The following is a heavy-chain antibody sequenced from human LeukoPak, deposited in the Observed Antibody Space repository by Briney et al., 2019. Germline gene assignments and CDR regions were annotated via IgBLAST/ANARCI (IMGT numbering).Heavy chain of an antibody. Sequence: SETLSLTCTVSGGSIRSYYWSWIRQPPGRGLEWIGYISDIGRTNYNPSLKSRVSISQDTSKKQFSLKLSSVTAADTAVYYCARASNGSDLDYWGQGTLVTVSS. D-gene: IGHD2-8*01. J-gene: IGHJ4*02. CDR3: ARASNGSDLDY. CDR1: GGSIRSYY. V-gene: IGHV4-59*01. CDR2: ISDIGRT.